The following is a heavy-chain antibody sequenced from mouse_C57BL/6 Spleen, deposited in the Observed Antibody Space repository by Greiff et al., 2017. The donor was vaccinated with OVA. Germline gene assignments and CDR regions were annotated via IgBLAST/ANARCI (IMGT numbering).Heavy chain of an antibody. J-gene: IGHJ2*01. D-gene: IGHD2-3*01. CDR2: ISDGGSYT. Sequence: EVKLVESGGGLVKPGGSLKLSCAASGFTFSSYAMSWVRQTPEKRLEWVATISDGGSYTYYPDNVKGRFTISRDNAKNNLYLQMSQLKSEDTAMYYCERGIYDGYYFDYWGQGTTLTVSS. V-gene: IGHV5-4*03. CDR3: ERGIYDGYYFDY. CDR1: GFTFSSYA.